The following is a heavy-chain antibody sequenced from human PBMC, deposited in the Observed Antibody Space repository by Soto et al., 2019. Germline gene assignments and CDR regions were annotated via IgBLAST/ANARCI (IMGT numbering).Heavy chain of an antibody. CDR1: GFTFSSYS. D-gene: IGHD6-19*01. V-gene: IGHV3-48*01. CDR3: AKGSSGWYSAFDI. J-gene: IGHJ3*02. CDR2: ISSSSSTI. Sequence: ESGGGLVQPGGSLRLSCAASGFTFSSYSMNWVRQAPGKGLEWVSYISSSSSTIYYADSVKGRFTISRDNAKNSLYLQMNSLRAEDTAVYYCAKGSSGWYSAFDIWGQGTMVTVSS.